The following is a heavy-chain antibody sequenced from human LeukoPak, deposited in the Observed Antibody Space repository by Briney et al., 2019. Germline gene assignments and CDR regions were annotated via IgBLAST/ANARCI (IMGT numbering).Heavy chain of an antibody. D-gene: IGHD5-18*01. V-gene: IGHV3-48*01. J-gene: IGHJ6*03. CDR2: ISSSTSTI. Sequence: GGSLRLSCAASGFTFSTYSMNWVRQAPGKGPEWVSYISSSTSTIYYADSVKGRFTISRDNAKNSLYLQMNSLRAEDTAVYYCARDIDSSDYYYYYMDVWGKGTTVTVSS. CDR1: GFTFSTYS. CDR3: ARDIDSSDYYYYYMDV.